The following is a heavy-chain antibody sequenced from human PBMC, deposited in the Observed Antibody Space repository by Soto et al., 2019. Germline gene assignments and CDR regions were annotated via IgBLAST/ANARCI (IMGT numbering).Heavy chain of an antibody. CDR2: ICGSGGST. CDR3: AKELRELELDYYYYYCMDV. V-gene: IGHV3-23*01. J-gene: IGHJ6*02. D-gene: IGHD1-7*01. Sequence: EVQLLESGGGLVQPGGSLRLSCAASGFTFSSYAMSWVRQAPGKGLEWVSAICGSGGSTYYADSVKGRFTISRDNSKNTLYLQMNSLRADDTAVYYCAKELRELELDYYYYYCMDVWGQGTTVTLSS. CDR1: GFTFSSYA.